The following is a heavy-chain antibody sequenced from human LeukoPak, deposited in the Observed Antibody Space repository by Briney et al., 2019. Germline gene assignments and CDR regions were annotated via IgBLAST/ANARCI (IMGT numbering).Heavy chain of an antibody. D-gene: IGHD2-15*01. J-gene: IGHJ4*02. CDR2: IYPGDSDT. V-gene: IGHV5-51*01. Sequence: AGESLKISCKVSGYSFTTYWIGWVRQMPGKGLEWMGIIYPGDSDTRYSPSFQGQVTISADKSISTAYLQWSSLKASDTAMYYCARQGGSWPNYFDYWSQGTLVTVSS. CDR3: ARQGGSWPNYFDY. CDR1: GYSFTTYW.